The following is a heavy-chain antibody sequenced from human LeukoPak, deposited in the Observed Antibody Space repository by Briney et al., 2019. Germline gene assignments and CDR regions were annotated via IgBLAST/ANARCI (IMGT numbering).Heavy chain of an antibody. V-gene: IGHV4-39*01. CDR1: GVSISSTSYY. D-gene: IGHD3-10*01. J-gene: IGHJ6*03. CDR2: IYYSGIT. CDR3: ARNSDYYDSGSHMAHSYYYYYMDV. Sequence: SETLSLTCTVSGVSISSTSYYWGWIRQPPGKGLEWIGSIYYSGITYYNPSLKSRVTMSVDTSKNQFSLKLSSVTAADTAVYYCARNSDYYDSGSHMAHSYYYYYMDVWGRGTTVTISS.